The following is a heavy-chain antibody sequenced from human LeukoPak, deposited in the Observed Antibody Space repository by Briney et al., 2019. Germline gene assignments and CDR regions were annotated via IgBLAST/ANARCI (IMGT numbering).Heavy chain of an antibody. CDR1: GYTFTSYY. J-gene: IGHJ4*02. CDR3: ARESKDDYVWGSYRYTGPLAN. D-gene: IGHD3-16*02. CDR2: INPSGGST. V-gene: IGHV1-46*01. Sequence: GASVKVSCKASGYTFTSYYIHWVRQAPGQGLEWMGVINPSGGSTSYAQKFQGRVTMTRDMSTSTVYMELSSLRSEDTAVYYCARESKDDYVWGSYRYTGPLANWGQGTLVTVSS.